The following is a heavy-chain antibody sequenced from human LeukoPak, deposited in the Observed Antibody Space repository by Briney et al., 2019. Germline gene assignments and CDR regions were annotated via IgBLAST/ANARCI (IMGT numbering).Heavy chain of an antibody. CDR2: IYYSGST. CDR3: ARRSSGFDAFDI. V-gene: IGHV4-30-4*07. Sequence: PSETLSLTCAVSGGSISSGGYSWSWIRQPPGKGLEWIGYIYYSGSTYYNPSLKSRVTISVDTSKNQFSLKLSSVTAADTAVYYCARRSSGFDAFDIWGQGTMVTVSS. CDR1: GGSISSGGYS. J-gene: IGHJ3*02. D-gene: IGHD3-22*01.